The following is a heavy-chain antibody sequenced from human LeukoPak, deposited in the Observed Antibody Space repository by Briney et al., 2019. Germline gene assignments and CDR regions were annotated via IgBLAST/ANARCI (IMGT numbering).Heavy chain of an antibody. CDR3: AYVDTAMVTRY. CDR1: GYTFTSYG. V-gene: IGHV1-18*01. J-gene: IGHJ4*02. CDR2: ISAYNGDT. Sequence: SVKVSCKASGYTFTSYGISWARQAPGQGLEWMGWISAYNGDTNYAQKLQGRVTMTTGTSTSTAYMELRSLRSDDTAVYYCAYVDTAMVTRYWGQGTLVTVSS. D-gene: IGHD5-18*01.